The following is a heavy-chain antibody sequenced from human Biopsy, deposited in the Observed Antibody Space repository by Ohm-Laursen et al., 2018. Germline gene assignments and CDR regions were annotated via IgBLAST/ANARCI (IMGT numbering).Heavy chain of an antibody. V-gene: IGHV3-66*01. CDR1: GFTVSNSY. CDR3: ARVAYTDKGGGFDI. D-gene: IGHD2-15*01. Sequence: SLRLSCAASGFTVSNSYMSWVRQAPGKGLEWVSIIYSAGTTYYADSVKGRSTISRDNSKNTLSLQMNSLRAEDTAVYYCARVAYTDKGGGFDIWGQGTMVTVSS. CDR2: IYSAGTT. J-gene: IGHJ3*02.